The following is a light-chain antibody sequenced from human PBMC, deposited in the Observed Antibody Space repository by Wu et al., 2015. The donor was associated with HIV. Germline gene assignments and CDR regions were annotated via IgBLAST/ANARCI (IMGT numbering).Light chain of an antibody. Sequence: EIVLTQSPATLSLSPGERATLSCRASQSVGNYLAWYQQRPGQAPRLLIYDASNRATGIPARFSGSGSGADFTLTISSLEPEDFAVYYCQQRRTFGQGTKVEIK. CDR3: QQRRT. J-gene: IGKJ1*01. V-gene: IGKV3-11*01. CDR2: DAS. CDR1: QSVGNY.